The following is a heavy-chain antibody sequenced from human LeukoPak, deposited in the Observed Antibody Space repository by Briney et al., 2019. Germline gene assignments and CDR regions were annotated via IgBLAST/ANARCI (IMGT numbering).Heavy chain of an antibody. J-gene: IGHJ3*02. CDR2: INHSGST. CDR3: ARFDYGGKKGAFDI. V-gene: IGHV4-34*01. D-gene: IGHD4-23*01. CDR1: GGSFSGYY. Sequence: PSETLSLTCAVYGGSFSGYYWSWIRQPPGKGLEWIGEINHSGSTNYNPSLKSRVTISVDTPKNQFSLKLSSVTAADTAVYYCARFDYGGKKGAFDIWGQGTMVTVSS.